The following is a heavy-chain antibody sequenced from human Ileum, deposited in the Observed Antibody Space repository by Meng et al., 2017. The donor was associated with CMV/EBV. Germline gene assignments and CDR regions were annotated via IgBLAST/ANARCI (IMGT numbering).Heavy chain of an antibody. D-gene: IGHD2/OR15-2a*01. V-gene: IGHV1-2*02. Sequence: QVQLIQSGGEVQKPGASVKVSCEASGYTFTDRYIHWVPQAPGQGPECLGWINPKDGDTDYTESFQGRVTLTRDTSITTAYMELHNLKSDDTAIYYCARENWVYDLWGQGTLVTVSS. CDR3: ARENWVYDL. J-gene: IGHJ5*02. CDR2: INPKDGDT. CDR1: GYTFTDRY.